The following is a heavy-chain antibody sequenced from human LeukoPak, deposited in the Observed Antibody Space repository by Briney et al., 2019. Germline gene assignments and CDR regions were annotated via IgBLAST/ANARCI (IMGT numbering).Heavy chain of an antibody. J-gene: IGHJ3*02. CDR2: INPIFGTA. V-gene: IGHV1-69*06. D-gene: IGHD6-19*01. CDR3: ARVVSGWTDAFDI. CDR1: GYTFADYY. Sequence: SVKVSCKASGYTFADYYMQWVRQAPGQGLEWMGWINPIFGTANYAQKFQGRVTITADKSTSTAYMELSSLRSEDTAVYYCARVVSGWTDAFDIWGQGTMVTVSS.